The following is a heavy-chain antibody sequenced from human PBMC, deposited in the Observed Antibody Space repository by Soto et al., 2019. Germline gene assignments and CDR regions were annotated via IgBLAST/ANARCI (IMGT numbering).Heavy chain of an antibody. V-gene: IGHV1-46*01. CDR2: INPSGGST. CDR3: ARDRRGTGTTPDYYYYYGMDV. Sequence: ASVKVSCPSSGYTFTSYYMHWVRQAPGQGLEWMGIINPSGGSTSYAQKFQGRVTMTRDTSTSAVYMELSSLRSEDTAVYYCARDRRGTGTTPDYYYYYGMDVWVKGTKFTVSA. CDR1: GYTFTSYY. J-gene: IGHJ6*04. D-gene: IGHD3-10*01.